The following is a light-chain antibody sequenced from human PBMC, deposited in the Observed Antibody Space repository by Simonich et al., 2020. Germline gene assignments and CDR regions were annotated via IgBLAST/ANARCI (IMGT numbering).Light chain of an antibody. V-gene: IGKV4-1*01. Sequence: DIVMTKSPDSLAVSLGERATINCKSSQSVLYSSNNKNYLAWYQQKPGQPPKLLIYWATTRESGVPDRFSGSGSGTDFTLTISSLQAEDVAVHYCQQYYSTPYTFGQGTKLEIK. CDR3: QQYYSTPYT. CDR2: WAT. CDR1: QSVLYSSNNKNY. J-gene: IGKJ2*01.